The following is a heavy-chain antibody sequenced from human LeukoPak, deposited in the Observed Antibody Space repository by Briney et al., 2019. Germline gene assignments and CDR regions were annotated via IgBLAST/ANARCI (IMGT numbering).Heavy chain of an antibody. V-gene: IGHV3-30*02. CDR3: ARATYYYGSGSSEDDY. CDR1: GFTFSSYG. Sequence: GGSLRLSCAASGFTFSSYGMHWVRQAPGKGLEWVAFIRYDGSNKYYADSVKGRFTISRDNSKSTLYLQMNSLRAEDTAVYYCARATYYYGSGSSEDDYWGQGTLVTVSS. CDR2: IRYDGSNK. J-gene: IGHJ4*02. D-gene: IGHD3-10*01.